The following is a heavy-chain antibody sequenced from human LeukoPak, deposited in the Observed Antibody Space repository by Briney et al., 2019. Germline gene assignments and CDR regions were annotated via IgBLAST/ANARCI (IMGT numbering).Heavy chain of an antibody. Sequence: ASVKVSCKVSGYTLTELSMHWVRQAPGKGLEWMGGFDPEDGETIYAQKFQGGVTMTEDTSTDPAYMELSSPRSEDTAVYYCATTSMIVPTDAAFDIWGQGTMVTVSS. V-gene: IGHV1-24*01. CDR1: GYTLTELS. CDR3: ATTSMIVPTDAAFDI. J-gene: IGHJ3*02. CDR2: FDPEDGET. D-gene: IGHD3-22*01.